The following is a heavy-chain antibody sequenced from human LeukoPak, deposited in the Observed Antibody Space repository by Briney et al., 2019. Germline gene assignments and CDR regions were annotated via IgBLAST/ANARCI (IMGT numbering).Heavy chain of an antibody. CDR3: ARDFSTRYSPDR. J-gene: IGHJ4*02. D-gene: IGHD5-18*01. CDR1: GFSFSHYA. CDR2: ISYDAKVL. Sequence: GGSLRLSCAASGFSFSHYALHWVRQAPGKGLEWLAFISYDAKVLYYAQSVEGRFTVSRDDSKSTLDLQMSSLRTEDTALYYCARDFSTRYSPDRWGQGNLVTVSS. V-gene: IGHV3-30*04.